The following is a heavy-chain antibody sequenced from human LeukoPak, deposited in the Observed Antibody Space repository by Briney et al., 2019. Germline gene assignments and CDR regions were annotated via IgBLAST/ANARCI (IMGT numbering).Heavy chain of an antibody. CDR2: MYYSGST. J-gene: IGHJ5*02. D-gene: IGHD3-22*01. CDR1: GGSISSGDYY. V-gene: IGHV4-30-4*01. Sequence: SETLSLTCTVSGGSISSGDYYWSWIRQPPGKGLEWIGYMYYSGSTYYNPSLKSRATISVDTSNDQFSLKLSSVTAADTAVYYCARPYYYDSRIDPWGQGTLVTVSS. CDR3: ARPYYYDSRIDP.